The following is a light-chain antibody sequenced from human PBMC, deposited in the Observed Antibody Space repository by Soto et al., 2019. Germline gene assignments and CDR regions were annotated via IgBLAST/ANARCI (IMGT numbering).Light chain of an antibody. V-gene: IGKV3D-15*01. J-gene: IGKJ1*01. CDR1: QSVSSN. CDR2: GAS. CDR3: QQYNNWPGT. Sequence: EIVMTQSPATLSVSPGERATLSCRASQSVSSNLALYQQKPGQAPSLLIYGASTRATGIPARFSGSGSGTEFTLTISSLQSEDFAVYYCQQYNNWPGTFGQGTKVEIK.